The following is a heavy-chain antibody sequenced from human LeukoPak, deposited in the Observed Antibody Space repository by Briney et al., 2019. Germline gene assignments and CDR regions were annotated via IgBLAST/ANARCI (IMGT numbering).Heavy chain of an antibody. CDR2: INHSGST. V-gene: IGHV4-34*01. Sequence: TSETLSLTCAVYGGSFSGYYWSWIRQPPGKGLEWIGEINHSGSTNYNPSLKSRVTISVDTSKNQFSLKLSSVTAADTAVYYCARGPRGYSYGYFDYWGQGTLVTVSS. D-gene: IGHD5-18*01. CDR1: GGSFSGYY. CDR3: ARGPRGYSYGYFDY. J-gene: IGHJ4*02.